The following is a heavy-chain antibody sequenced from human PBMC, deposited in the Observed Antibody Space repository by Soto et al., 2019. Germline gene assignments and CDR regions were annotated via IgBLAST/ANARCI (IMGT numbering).Heavy chain of an antibody. CDR3: ARDFYYYGSGSPDAFDI. Sequence: GGSLRLSCAASGFTFSSYAISWVRQAPGKGLEWVSAISDSGGSTYYADSVKGRFTISRDNSKNTLYLQMNSLRAEDTAVYYCARDFYYYGSGSPDAFDIWGQGTMVTVSS. J-gene: IGHJ3*02. CDR2: ISDSGGST. V-gene: IGHV3-23*01. CDR1: GFTFSSYA. D-gene: IGHD3-10*01.